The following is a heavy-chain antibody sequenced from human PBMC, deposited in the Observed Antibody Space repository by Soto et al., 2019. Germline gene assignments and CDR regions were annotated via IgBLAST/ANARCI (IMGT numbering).Heavy chain of an antibody. CDR2: IYSGGST. CDR1: GFTVSSNY. Sequence: PGGSLRLSCAASGFTVSSNYMSRVRQAPGKGLEWVSVIYSGGSTYYADSVKGRFTISRDNSKNTLYLQMNSLRAEDTAVYYCARECRIAAAGTNHWYFDLWGRGTLVTVSS. V-gene: IGHV3-66*01. D-gene: IGHD6-13*01. CDR3: ARECRIAAAGTNHWYFDL. J-gene: IGHJ2*01.